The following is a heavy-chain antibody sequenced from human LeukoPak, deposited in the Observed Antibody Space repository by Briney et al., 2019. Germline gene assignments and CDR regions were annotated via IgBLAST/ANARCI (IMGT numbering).Heavy chain of an antibody. D-gene: IGHD3-3*01. CDR3: AKDRTIFGGHYYYMDV. CDR2: INPDGTTT. Sequence: GGSLRLSCAASGFTFSSSWMHWVRQAPGKGLVWVSRINPDGTTTAYADSVKGRFTISRDNSKNTLYLQMNSLRAEDTAVYYCAKDRTIFGGHYYYMDVWGKGTTVTVSS. V-gene: IGHV3-74*01. CDR1: GFTFSSSW. J-gene: IGHJ6*03.